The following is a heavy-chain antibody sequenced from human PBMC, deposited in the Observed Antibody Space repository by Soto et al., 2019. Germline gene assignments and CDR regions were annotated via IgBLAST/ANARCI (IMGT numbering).Heavy chain of an antibody. D-gene: IGHD6-19*01. CDR1: GVAFSGYP. V-gene: IGHV3-23*01. CDR2: IDASTGRT. J-gene: IGHJ4*02. Sequence: EVQLLESGGGLVQPGGSLRLSCAASGVAFSGYPRSWVLQTPGKGLEWVSGIDASTGRTYFGDSVEGRFTISRDNSKNTMGLQMNSLRVAEAAIYYCAKDRSSGWYRSFDYWGQGSLVTGSS. CDR3: AKDRSSGWYRSFDY.